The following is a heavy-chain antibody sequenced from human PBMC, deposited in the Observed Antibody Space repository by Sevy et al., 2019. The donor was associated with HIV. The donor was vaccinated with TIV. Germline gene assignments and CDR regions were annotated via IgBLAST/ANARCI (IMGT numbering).Heavy chain of an antibody. V-gene: IGHV3-48*02. CDR3: ARTGGIFGSGWYFDY. CDR2: ISSSSSTI. Sequence: GGSLRLSCAASGFTFSSYSMNWVRQAPGKGLEWVSYISSSSSTIYYADSVKGRFTISRDNAKNSLYLQMNSLRDEDTAVYNCARTGGIFGSGWYFDYWGQGTLVTVSS. J-gene: IGHJ4*02. CDR1: GFTFSSYS. D-gene: IGHD6-19*01.